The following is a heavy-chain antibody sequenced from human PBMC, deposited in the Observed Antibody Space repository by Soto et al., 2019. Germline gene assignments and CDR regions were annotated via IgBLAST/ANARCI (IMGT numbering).Heavy chain of an antibody. J-gene: IGHJ1*01. CDR1: GYTFTGYY. CDR2: INPNSGGT. CDR3: ARDRSSSWYLDFQH. D-gene: IGHD6-13*01. V-gene: IGHV1-2*02. Sequence: GASVKVSCKASGYTFTGYYMHWGRQAPGQGLEWMGWINPNSGGTNYAQKLQGRVTMTTDTSTSTAYMELRSLRSDDTAVYYCARDRSSSWYLDFQHWGQGTLVTVSS.